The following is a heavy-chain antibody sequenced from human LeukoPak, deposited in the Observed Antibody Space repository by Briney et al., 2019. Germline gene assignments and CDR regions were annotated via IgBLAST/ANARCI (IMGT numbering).Heavy chain of an antibody. CDR2: IYSTGNT. V-gene: IGHV4-39*07. D-gene: IGHD6-25*01. CDR1: GDFIRSGHYY. J-gene: IGHJ4*02. CDR3: ARDLWSTAAGIFDF. Sequence: LSETLSLTCTVSGDFIRSGHYYWGWIRQSPGKGLEWMGSIYSTGNTHYNPSLESRLIISVDTSKNSFSLKLSSVTAADTAVYFCARDLWSTAAGIFDFWGQGALVTVSS.